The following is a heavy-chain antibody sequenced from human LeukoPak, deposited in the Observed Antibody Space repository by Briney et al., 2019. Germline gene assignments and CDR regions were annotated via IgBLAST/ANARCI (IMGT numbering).Heavy chain of an antibody. V-gene: IGHV3-53*01. J-gene: IGHJ3*02. Sequence: GGSLRLSCAASGFTVSSNYMSWVRQAPGKGMEGVSIIYSGGSTFYADSVKGRFTISRDNSKNTLYLQMNSLRAEDTAVYYCARGGSYLSAFDIWGQGTMVTVSS. CDR2: IYSGGST. D-gene: IGHD1-26*01. CDR3: ARGGSYLSAFDI. CDR1: GFTVSSNY.